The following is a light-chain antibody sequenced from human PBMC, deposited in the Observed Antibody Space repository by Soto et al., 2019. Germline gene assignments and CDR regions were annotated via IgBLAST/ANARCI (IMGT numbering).Light chain of an antibody. CDR3: SSNAGSNNLV. V-gene: IGLV2-8*01. Sequence: QSALTQPPSASGSPGQSVTISCTGTSSDVGGYNYVSWYQQHPDKAPKVMIYEVSKRPSGVPDRFSGSKSGNTASLTVSGLQAEDEADYYCSSNAGSNNLVFGGGTKLTVL. CDR1: SSDVGGYNY. J-gene: IGLJ2*01. CDR2: EVS.